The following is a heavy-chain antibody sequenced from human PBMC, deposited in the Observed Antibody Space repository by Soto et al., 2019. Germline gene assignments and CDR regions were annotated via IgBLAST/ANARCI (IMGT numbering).Heavy chain of an antibody. CDR2: IDPSDSYT. D-gene: IGHD6-13*01. Sequence: LGESLKISCKGSGYSFTSYWISWVRQMPGKGLEWMGRIDPSDSYTNYSPSFQGHVTISADKSISTAYLQWSSLKASDTAMYYCARHGASVYDSSSWYQGWFDPWGQGTLVTVSS. CDR1: GYSFTSYW. CDR3: ARHGASVYDSSSWYQGWFDP. J-gene: IGHJ5*02. V-gene: IGHV5-10-1*01.